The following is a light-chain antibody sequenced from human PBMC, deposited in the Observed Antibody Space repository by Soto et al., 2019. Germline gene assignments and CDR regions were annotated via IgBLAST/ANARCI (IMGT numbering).Light chain of an antibody. Sequence: EIVLTQSPATLSLSPGDRATLSCRASQSVSSYLAWYQQKPGQAPRLLIYDASNRAAGIPARFSGSGSGTDFTLTISRLEPEDFAVYYCQHYGKSPVTFGGGTKVAIK. J-gene: IGKJ4*01. CDR3: QHYGKSPVT. CDR1: QSVSSY. CDR2: DAS. V-gene: IGKV3-20*01.